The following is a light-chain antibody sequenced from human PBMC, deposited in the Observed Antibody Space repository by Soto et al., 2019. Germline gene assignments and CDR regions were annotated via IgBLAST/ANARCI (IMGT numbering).Light chain of an antibody. CDR3: QTWGSGILV. CDR2: LNSDGSH. V-gene: IGLV4-69*01. CDR1: SWHSNYD. J-gene: IGLJ2*01. Sequence: QSVLTQSPSASASLGASVKLTCTLSSWHSNYDIAWHQQQSEKGPRYLMKLNSDGSHSKGDGIPDRFSGASSGAERYLTVSSLQSEDEADYYCQTWGSGILVFGGGTKLTVL.